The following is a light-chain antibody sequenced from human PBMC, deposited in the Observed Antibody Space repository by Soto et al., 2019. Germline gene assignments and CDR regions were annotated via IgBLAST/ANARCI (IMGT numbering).Light chain of an antibody. Sequence: DIQMTQSPSSLSASVGDRVTISCRTSQSISNYLNWYQHRPGKAPKLLIYAESSLQSGVPSRFSGSGSGTDFTLTISSLQPEDCATYYCQQTSTIPGTFGQGTKVEIK. J-gene: IGKJ1*01. CDR2: AES. V-gene: IGKV1-39*01. CDR1: QSISNY. CDR3: QQTSTIPGT.